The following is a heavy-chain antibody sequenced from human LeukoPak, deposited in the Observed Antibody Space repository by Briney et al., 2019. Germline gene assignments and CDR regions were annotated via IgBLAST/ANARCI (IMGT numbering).Heavy chain of an antibody. CDR3: ASLGYCSGGSCRHLDY. V-gene: IGHV1-2*02. CDR2: INPNSGGT. J-gene: IGHJ4*02. CDR1: GYTFTGYY. D-gene: IGHD2-15*01. Sequence: ASVKVSCKASGYTFTGYYMHWVRQAPGQGLEWMGWINPNSGGTDYAQKFQGRVTMTRDTSISTAYMELSRLRSDDTAVYYCASLGYCSGGSCRHLDYWGQGTLVTVSS.